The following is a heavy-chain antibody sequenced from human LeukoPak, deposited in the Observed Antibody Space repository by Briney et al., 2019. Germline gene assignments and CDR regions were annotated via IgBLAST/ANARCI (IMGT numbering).Heavy chain of an antibody. V-gene: IGHV4-39*01. CDR3: ARHGSIATGAFTH. D-gene: IGHD6-13*01. CDR2: IYYSGST. J-gene: IGHJ4*02. Sequence: SETLSLTCTVSGGSISSSSYYWGWIRQPPGKGLEWIGSIYYSGSTYYNPSLKSRVTISVDTSKNQFSLKLGSVAAADTAVYYCARHGSIATGAFTHWGQGTLVTVSS. CDR1: GGSISSSSYY.